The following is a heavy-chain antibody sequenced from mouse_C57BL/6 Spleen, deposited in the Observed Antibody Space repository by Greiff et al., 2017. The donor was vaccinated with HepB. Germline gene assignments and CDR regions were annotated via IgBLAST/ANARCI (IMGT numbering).Heavy chain of an antibody. D-gene: IGHD2-4*01. CDR3: TIGYDDYDWCAY. Sequence: EVQLQQSGAELVRPGASVKLSCTASGFNIKDDYMHWVKQRPEQGLEWIGWIDPENGDTDDASKFQGKATITAATSSNTAYLQLSSPTSEDTAVYYCTIGYDDYDWCAYWGQGTLVTVSA. CDR2: IDPENGDT. J-gene: IGHJ3*01. CDR1: GFNIKDDY. V-gene: IGHV14-4*01.